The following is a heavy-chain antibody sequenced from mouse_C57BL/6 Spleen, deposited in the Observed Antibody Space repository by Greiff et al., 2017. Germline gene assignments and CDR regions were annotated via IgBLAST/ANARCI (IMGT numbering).Heavy chain of an antibody. V-gene: IGHV5-16*01. Sequence: EVQRVESEGGLVQPGSSMKLSCTASGFTFSDYYMAWVRQVPEKGLEWVANINYDGSSTYYLDSLKSRFIISRDNAKNILYLQMSSLKSEDTATYYCARGNWKDYFDYWGQGTTLTVSS. CDR3: ARGNWKDYFDY. J-gene: IGHJ2*01. CDR1: GFTFSDYY. D-gene: IGHD4-1*01. CDR2: INYDGSST.